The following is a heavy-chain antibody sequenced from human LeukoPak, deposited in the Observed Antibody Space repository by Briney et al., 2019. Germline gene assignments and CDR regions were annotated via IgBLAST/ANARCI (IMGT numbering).Heavy chain of an antibody. CDR1: GYTFTSYY. CDR2: INPNSGGT. CDR3: ARERHDYVWGSYRYSIDY. J-gene: IGHJ4*02. V-gene: IGHV1-2*06. Sequence: ASVKVSCKASGYTFTSYYMHWVRQAPGQGLEWMGRINPNSGGTNYAQKFQGRVTMTRDTSISTAYMELSRLRSDDTAVYYCARERHDYVWGSYRYSIDYWGQGTLVTVSS. D-gene: IGHD3-16*02.